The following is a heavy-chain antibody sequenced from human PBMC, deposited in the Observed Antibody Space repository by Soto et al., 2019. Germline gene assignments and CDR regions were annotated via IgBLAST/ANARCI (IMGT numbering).Heavy chain of an antibody. CDR2: IKQDGSEK. V-gene: IGHV3-7*03. Sequence: PGGSLRLSCAASGFTFSSYWMTWFRQAPGKGLEWVAKIKQDGSEKYYVDSVKGRFTMSRDNGKNSLYLQMNSLRAEDTAVYYCARDGTDDAFDIWGQGTMVTVSS. J-gene: IGHJ3*02. CDR3: ARDGTDDAFDI. CDR1: GFTFSSYW.